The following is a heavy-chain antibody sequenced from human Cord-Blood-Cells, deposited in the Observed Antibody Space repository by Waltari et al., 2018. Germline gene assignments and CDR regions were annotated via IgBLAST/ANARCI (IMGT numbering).Heavy chain of an antibody. CDR3: ARVGIAAAGTIDY. V-gene: IGHV4-30-4*08. Sequence: QVQLQESGPGLVKPSQTLSLTCTVSGGSISSGDYYWSWIRQPPGKGLEWIGDSYCSGSTYYNPSLKSRVTISVDTSKNQFSLKLSSVTAADTAVYYCARVGIAAAGTIDYWGQGTLVTVSS. CDR2: SYCSGST. J-gene: IGHJ4*02. D-gene: IGHD6-13*01. CDR1: GGSISSGDYY.